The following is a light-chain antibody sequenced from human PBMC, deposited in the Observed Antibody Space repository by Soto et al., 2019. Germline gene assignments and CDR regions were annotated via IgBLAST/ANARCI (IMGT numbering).Light chain of an antibody. CDR3: QQYYSTPTWT. Sequence: DIVMTQSPDSLAVSLGERATINCKSSQSVLYSSNNKNYLAWYQQKPGQPPKLLIYWASTRESGVPDRFSGSGSGTDFTLTISSLQAEDVAVYCCQQYYSTPTWTFGQGTKGEIK. CDR1: QSVLYSSNNKNY. V-gene: IGKV4-1*01. J-gene: IGKJ1*01. CDR2: WAS.